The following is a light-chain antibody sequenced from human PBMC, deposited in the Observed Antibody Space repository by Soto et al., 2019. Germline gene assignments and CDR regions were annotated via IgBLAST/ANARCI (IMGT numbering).Light chain of an antibody. CDR3: SSYAGSSTLYV. CDR1: ASDVGVYNY. CDR2: EVT. Sequence: QSALTQPPSASGSLGQSVTISCTGTASDVGVYNYVSWYQQHPGKAPKLMIYEVTKRPSGVPDRFSGSKPGNTASLTVSGLQAEDEADYYCSSYAGSSTLYVFGTGTKVTVL. J-gene: IGLJ1*01. V-gene: IGLV2-8*01.